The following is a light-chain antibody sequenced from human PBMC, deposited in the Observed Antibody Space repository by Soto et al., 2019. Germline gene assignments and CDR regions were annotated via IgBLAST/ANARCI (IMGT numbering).Light chain of an antibody. CDR1: NIKIKS. J-gene: IGLJ2*01. CDR3: QVWDTTNPVI. V-gene: IGLV3-21*02. Sequence: SYELTQPPSVSVAPGQTARSTWGGNNIKIKSVHWYQQKPGQAPVLVVYDDGDRTTGIPERFSGSKSGNTATLTTSRVEAGDEADYYCQVWDTTNPVIFGGGTKLTVL. CDR2: DDG.